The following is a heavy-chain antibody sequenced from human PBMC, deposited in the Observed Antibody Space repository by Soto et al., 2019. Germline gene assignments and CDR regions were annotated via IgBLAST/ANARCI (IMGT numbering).Heavy chain of an antibody. CDR2: IYPGDSDI. V-gene: IGHV5-51*01. CDR3: ARRVSFGRREIVASAWDN. D-gene: IGHD5-12*01. J-gene: IGHJ4*02. CDR1: GYSFTNYW. Sequence: PGESLKISCKASGYSFTNYWIGWVRQMPGKGLEWMGIIYPGDSDIKYSPPFQGQVTISADKSISTAYLQWRSLKASDTAIYYCARRVSFGRREIVASAWDNWGQGTLVTVAS.